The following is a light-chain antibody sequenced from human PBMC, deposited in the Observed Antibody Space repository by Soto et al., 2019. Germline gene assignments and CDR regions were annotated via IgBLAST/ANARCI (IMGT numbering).Light chain of an antibody. CDR2: RND. CDR1: SSNVGVNF. V-gene: IGLV1-47*01. CDR3: AAWDDSLRGRL. Sequence: QSVLTQPPSASGTPGQRVTISCSGSSSNVGVNFVYWYQHLPGTAPKLPIYRNDQRPSGVPDRFSGSKSGTSSSLAISGLRFEDEADYYCAAWDDSLRGRLFGTGTKVTVL. J-gene: IGLJ1*01.